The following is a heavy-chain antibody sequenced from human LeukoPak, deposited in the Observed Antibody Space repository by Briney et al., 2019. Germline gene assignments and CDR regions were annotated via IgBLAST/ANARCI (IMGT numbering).Heavy chain of an antibody. CDR1: GGSISGSSDY. D-gene: IGHD6-13*01. CDR2: IYYSGST. Sequence: SETLSLTCTVSGGSISGSSDYWGWIRQPPGKGLEWIGTIYYSGSTYYNPSLKSRVTISVDTSKNQFSLKLSSVTAADTSVYYCARQGSSWYYFDYWGQGTLVTVSS. J-gene: IGHJ4*02. V-gene: IGHV4-39*01. CDR3: ARQGSSWYYFDY.